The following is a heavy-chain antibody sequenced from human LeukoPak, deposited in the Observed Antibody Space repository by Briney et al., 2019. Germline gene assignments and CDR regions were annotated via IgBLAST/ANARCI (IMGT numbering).Heavy chain of an antibody. J-gene: IGHJ4*02. CDR1: GDSVTNDFF. CDR2: FCLGRDT. V-gene: IGHV4-38-2*02. D-gene: IGHD3-16*01. CDR3: ARWASISRQPGGFFDH. Sequence: SETLSLTCTVSGDSVTNDFFWGWVRQPPGKELEWIGSFCLGRDTYYRPSLKSRVTISVDTSKNQFSLNLNSVTAADTAVYYCARWASISRQPGGFFDHWGQGTLVTVSS.